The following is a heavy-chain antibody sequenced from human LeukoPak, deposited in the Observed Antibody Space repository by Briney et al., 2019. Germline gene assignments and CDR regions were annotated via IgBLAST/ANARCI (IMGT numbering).Heavy chain of an antibody. J-gene: IGHJ4*02. CDR1: GYSITSGYY. D-gene: IGHD6-19*01. CDR3: ASNIAVAGNDDDY. Sequence: SETLSLTCTVSGYSITSGYYWGWIRQPPGKGLEWIGNIYHSGSTYYNPSLKSRVTISVDTSKNHFSLKLSSVTAADTAVYYCASNIAVAGNDDDYWGQGTLVTVSS. CDR2: IYHSGST. V-gene: IGHV4-38-2*02.